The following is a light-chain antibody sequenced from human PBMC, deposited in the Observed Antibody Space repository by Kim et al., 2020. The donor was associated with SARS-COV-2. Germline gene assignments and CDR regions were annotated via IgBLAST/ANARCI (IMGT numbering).Light chain of an antibody. Sequence: SVSVGDRVSIACRASQSITTFLNWYQQKPGKAPKRLISAASTLQDGVPSRFSGSGSGTDFTLTINNLQPEDVASYDCQESYSDPYTFGQGTKLEI. CDR1: QSITTF. V-gene: IGKV1-39*01. CDR3: QESYSDPYT. J-gene: IGKJ2*01. CDR2: AAS.